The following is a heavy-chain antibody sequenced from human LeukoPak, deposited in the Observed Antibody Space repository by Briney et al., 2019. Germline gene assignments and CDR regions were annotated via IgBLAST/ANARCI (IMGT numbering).Heavy chain of an antibody. Sequence: PSETLSLTCTVSGGSISSNTYYWGRIRQPPGKRLEWIGSIYYSGSTYYNPSLKSRVTISVDTSKNQFSLKLTSVTAADTAVYYCARRSGGNTSLAKRFDYWGQGTLVTVSS. V-gene: IGHV4-39*01. CDR2: IYYSGST. CDR1: GGSISSNTYY. D-gene: IGHD4-23*01. CDR3: ARRSGGNTSLAKRFDY. J-gene: IGHJ4*02.